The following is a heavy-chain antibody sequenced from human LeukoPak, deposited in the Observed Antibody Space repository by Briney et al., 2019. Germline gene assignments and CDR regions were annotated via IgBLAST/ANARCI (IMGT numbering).Heavy chain of an antibody. CDR3: AKPARTDYADY. D-gene: IGHD1-14*01. Sequence: GGTLRLSCAASELTFSSYAMNWVRQAPGKGLEWVSGVSGSGGSTYYADSVKGRFTISRDNSKNTLYLQMNSLKAEDTAVYYCAKPARTDYADYWGRGTLVTVSS. J-gene: IGHJ4*02. V-gene: IGHV3-23*01. CDR2: VSGSGGST. CDR1: ELTFSSYA.